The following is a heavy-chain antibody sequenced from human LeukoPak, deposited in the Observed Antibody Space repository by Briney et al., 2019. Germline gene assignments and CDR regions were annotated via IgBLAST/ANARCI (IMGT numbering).Heavy chain of an antibody. CDR1: GVSFSGYY. J-gene: IGHJ4*02. CDR3: ARARSNYWFDY. Sequence: PSETLSLTCAVYGVSFSGYYWSWIRQPPGKGLEWIGQINHSGSTNYNPSLRSRVTMSVDTSKNQFSLKLSSVTAADTAVYYCARARSNYWFDYWGQGTLVTVSS. D-gene: IGHD4-11*01. V-gene: IGHV4-34*01. CDR2: INHSGST.